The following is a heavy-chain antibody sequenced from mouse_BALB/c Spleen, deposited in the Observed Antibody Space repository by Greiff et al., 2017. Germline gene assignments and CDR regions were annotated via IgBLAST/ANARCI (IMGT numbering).Heavy chain of an antibody. Sequence: EVKLMESGGGLVQPGGSRKLSCAASGFTFSDYGMAWVRQAPGKGPEWVAFISNLAYSIYYADTVTGRFTISRENAKNTLYLEMSSLRSEDTAMYYCAREDYFDYWGQGTTLTVSS. CDR2: ISNLAYSI. V-gene: IGHV5-15*02. CDR1: GFTFSDYG. J-gene: IGHJ2*01. CDR3: AREDYFDY.